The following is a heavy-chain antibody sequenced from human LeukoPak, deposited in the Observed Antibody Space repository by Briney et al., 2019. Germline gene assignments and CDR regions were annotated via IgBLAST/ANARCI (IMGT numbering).Heavy chain of an antibody. CDR3: ARRPDFDY. V-gene: IGHV4-34*01. CDR1: GGSFSGYY. J-gene: IGHJ4*02. Sequence: SETLSLTCAVYGGSFSGYYWSWIRQPPGKGLEWIGEINHSGSTDYNPSLKSRVTISVDTSKNQFSLKLSSVTAADTAVYYCARRPDFDYWGQGTLVTVSS. D-gene: IGHD6-25*01. CDR2: INHSGST.